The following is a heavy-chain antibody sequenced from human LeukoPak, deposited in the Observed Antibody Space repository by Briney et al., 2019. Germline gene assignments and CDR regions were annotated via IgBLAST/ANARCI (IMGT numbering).Heavy chain of an antibody. CDR1: GFTVSSNY. CDR3: ARPIKDYGDYVGPFDI. D-gene: IGHD4-17*01. CDR2: IYSGGST. V-gene: IGHV3-66*04. Sequence: GGSLRLPCAASGFTVSSNYMSWVRQAPGKGLEWVSVIYSGGSTYYADSVKGRFTISRGNSKNTLYLQMNSLRAEDTAVYYCARPIKDYGDYVGPFDIWGQGTMVTVSS. J-gene: IGHJ3*02.